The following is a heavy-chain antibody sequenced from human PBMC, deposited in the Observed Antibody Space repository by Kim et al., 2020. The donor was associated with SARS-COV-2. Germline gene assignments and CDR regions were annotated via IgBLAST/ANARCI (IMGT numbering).Heavy chain of an antibody. CDR2: ISSSSSYI. V-gene: IGHV3-21*01. J-gene: IGHJ4*02. CDR1: GFTFSSYS. CDR3: ARTPKYSSSWTGGIFYFDY. Sequence: GGSLRLSCAASGFTFSSYSMNWVRQAPGKGLEWVSSISSSSSYIYYADSVKGRFTISRDNAKNSLYLQMNSLRAEDTAVYYCARTPKYSSSWTGGIFYFDYWGQGTLVTVSS. D-gene: IGHD6-13*01.